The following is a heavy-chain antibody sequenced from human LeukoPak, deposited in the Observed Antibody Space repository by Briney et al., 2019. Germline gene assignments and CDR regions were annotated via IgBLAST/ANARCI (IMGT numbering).Heavy chain of an antibody. CDR2: ISGSGDST. D-gene: IGHD2-15*01. V-gene: IGHV3-23*01. Sequence: PGRPLRFSGAASGFTFSSSAMTWVRQAPGKGLEWVSVISGSGDSTFYADSVKGRFTISRDSSKNTVYLQMNSLRAGDTAIYYCAKGMSGSCYSGLHCWGQGSLVTVSS. J-gene: IGHJ4*02. CDR1: GFTFSSSA. CDR3: AKGMSGSCYSGLHC.